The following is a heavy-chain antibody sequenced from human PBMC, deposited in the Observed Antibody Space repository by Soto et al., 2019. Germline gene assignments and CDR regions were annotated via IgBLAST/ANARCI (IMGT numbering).Heavy chain of an antibody. CDR1: GGSSSGYY. CDR2: INHSGST. D-gene: IGHD6-19*01. Sequence: PVPTSETLYLTCAVYGGSSSGYYWSWIRHPPGQGLEWSGEINHSGSTNYNPSRKSRVTISVDTSKNQFSLKLSSVTAADTAVYYCARGLAPQYSSGWYRFGPWGQGTLVTVSS. V-gene: IGHV4-34*01. J-gene: IGHJ5*02. CDR3: ARGLAPQYSSGWYRFGP.